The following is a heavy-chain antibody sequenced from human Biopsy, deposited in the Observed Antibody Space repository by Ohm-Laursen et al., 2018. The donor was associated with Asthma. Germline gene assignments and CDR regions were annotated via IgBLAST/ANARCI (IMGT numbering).Heavy chain of an antibody. CDR3: AREEGHSGSYYLDS. D-gene: IGHD1-26*01. Sequence: SLRLSCAAPRFTFNKFWMHWVRQAPGKGLVWVARTNTDGISTTYVDSVKGRFTISRDNAKNTLYLQMNDLRADDTALYYCAREEGHSGSYYLDSWGQGTLVSVSS. CDR2: TNTDGIST. CDR1: RFTFNKFW. V-gene: IGHV3-74*03. J-gene: IGHJ4*02.